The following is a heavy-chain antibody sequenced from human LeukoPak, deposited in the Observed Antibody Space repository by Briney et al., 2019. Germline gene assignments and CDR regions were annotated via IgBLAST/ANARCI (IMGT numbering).Heavy chain of an antibody. J-gene: IGHJ6*02. Sequence: SQTLSLTCAISGDSVSSNSAAWNWIRQSPSRGLEWLGRTYYRSKWYNDYAVSVKSRITINPDTSKNQFSLQLNSVTPEDTAVYYCARCGVAGGTCSPSHYGMDVWGQGTTVTVSS. D-gene: IGHD6-19*01. CDR1: GDSVSSNSAA. V-gene: IGHV6-1*01. CDR2: TYYRSKWYN. CDR3: ARCGVAGGTCSPSHYGMDV.